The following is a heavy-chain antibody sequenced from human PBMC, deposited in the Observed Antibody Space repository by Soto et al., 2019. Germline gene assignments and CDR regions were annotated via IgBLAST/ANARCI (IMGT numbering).Heavy chain of an antibody. CDR3: AHKPIAAAGNSFDY. V-gene: IGHV2-5*02. J-gene: IGHJ4*02. Sequence: SGPTLVNPTQTLTLTCTFSGFSLSTSGVGVGWIRQPPGKALEWLALIYWDDDKRYSPSLKGRLTITKDTSKNQVVLTMTNMDPVDTATYYCAHKPIAAAGNSFDYWGQGTLVTVSS. D-gene: IGHD6-13*01. CDR2: IYWDDDK. CDR1: GFSLSTSGVG.